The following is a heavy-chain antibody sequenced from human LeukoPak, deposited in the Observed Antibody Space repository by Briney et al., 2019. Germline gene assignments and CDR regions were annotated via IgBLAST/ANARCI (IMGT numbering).Heavy chain of an antibody. J-gene: IGHJ6*03. Sequence: GGSLRLSCVASGSGFTFSEFWMGWVRQAPGERLEWVASIKGDGSETYYVDSVKGRFTISRDNVKNSVYLQMNSLRADDTSMYRCAREAYCGGPSCYAVNYMDVWGKGTTVTVSS. CDR2: IKGDGSET. CDR1: GSGFTFSEFW. D-gene: IGHD2-2*01. V-gene: IGHV3-7*01. CDR3: AREAYCGGPSCYAVNYMDV.